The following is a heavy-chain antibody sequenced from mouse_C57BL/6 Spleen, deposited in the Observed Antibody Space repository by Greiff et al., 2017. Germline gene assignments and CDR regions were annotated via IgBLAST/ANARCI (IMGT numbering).Heavy chain of an antibody. CDR1: GYTFTSYW. CDR3: ARSLYYGYDGVAY. CDR2: NHPNSGST. D-gene: IGHD2-2*01. J-gene: IGHJ3*01. V-gene: IGHV1-64*01. Sequence: QVQLQQPGAELVKPGASVKLSCKASGYTFTSYWMHWVKQRPGQGLEWIGMNHPNSGSTNYNEKFKSKATLTVDKSSSTAYMQLSSLTSEDSAVYYCARSLYYGYDGVAYWGQGTLVTVSA.